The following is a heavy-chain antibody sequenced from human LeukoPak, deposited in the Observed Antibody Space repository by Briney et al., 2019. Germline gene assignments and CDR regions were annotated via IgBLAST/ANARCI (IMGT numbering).Heavy chain of an antibody. CDR3: AGEGWLWPTYYYYYMDV. D-gene: IGHD6-19*01. J-gene: IGHJ6*03. CDR1: GYTFTSYG. CDR2: ISAYNGNT. V-gene: IGHV1-18*01. Sequence: ASVKVSCKASGYTFTSYGISWARQAPGQGLEWMGWISAYNGNTNYAQKLQGRVTMTTDTSTSTAYMELRSLRSDDTAVYYCAGEGWLWPTYYYYYMDVWGKGTTVTVSS.